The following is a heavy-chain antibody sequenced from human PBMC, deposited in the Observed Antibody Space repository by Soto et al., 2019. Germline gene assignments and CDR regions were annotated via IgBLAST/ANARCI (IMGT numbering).Heavy chain of an antibody. CDR1: GFTFGDYA. D-gene: IGHD3-3*01. V-gene: IGHV3-49*03. CDR3: TSTIFGVVIPGGYYYGMDV. J-gene: IGHJ6*02. CDR2: IRSKVYGGTT. Sequence: GGSLRLSCIASGFTFGDYAMSWFRQAPGKGLEWVGFIRSKVYGGTTEYAASVKGRFTISRDDSISIAYLQMNSLKTEDTTVYYCTSTIFGVVIPGGYYYGMDVWGQGTTVTVSS.